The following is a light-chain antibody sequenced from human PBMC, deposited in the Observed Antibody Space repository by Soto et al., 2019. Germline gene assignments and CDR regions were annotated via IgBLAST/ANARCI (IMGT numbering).Light chain of an antibody. CDR3: QQYDNLSWT. V-gene: IGKV1-33*01. Sequence: DIQMTQSPSSLSASVGDRVTITCQASQDISNYLNWYQQKPGKAPKLLIYDASNLETGVPSRFSESGSGTDFTFTISSLQPEDIATYYCQQYDNLSWTFGQGTKVEIK. J-gene: IGKJ1*01. CDR1: QDISNY. CDR2: DAS.